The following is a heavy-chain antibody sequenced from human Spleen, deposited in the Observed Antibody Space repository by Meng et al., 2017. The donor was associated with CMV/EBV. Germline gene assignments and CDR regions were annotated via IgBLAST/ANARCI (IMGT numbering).Heavy chain of an antibody. CDR3: ARVSYTKWVPIWYGMDV. D-gene: IGHD2-2*02. J-gene: IGHJ6*02. V-gene: IGHV1-18*01. CDR2: ISGYNGNT. CDR1: GYTFSIYG. Sequence: ASVKVSCKASGYTFSIYGITWVRQAPGQGLEWMGWISGYNGNTNYAQKVQGRVTMTTDTSTNTAYMELRSLRSDDTAIYYCARVSYTKWVPIWYGMDVWGQGTTVTVSS.